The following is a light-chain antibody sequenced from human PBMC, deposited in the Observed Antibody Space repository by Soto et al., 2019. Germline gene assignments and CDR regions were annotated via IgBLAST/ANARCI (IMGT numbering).Light chain of an antibody. CDR1: QSISSW. CDR2: KAS. CDR3: QQYNRFSA. J-gene: IGKJ4*01. Sequence: DIQMTQSPSTLSAYVGDRVTITCRASQSISSWLAWYQQKPGKAPKLLIYKASILESGVPSRFSGSGSGTEFTLTISSLQHDDFATYYCQQYNRFSAFGGGTKVQIK. V-gene: IGKV1-5*03.